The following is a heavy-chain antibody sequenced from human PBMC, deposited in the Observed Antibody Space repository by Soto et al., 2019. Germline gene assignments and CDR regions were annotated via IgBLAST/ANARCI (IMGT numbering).Heavy chain of an antibody. Sequence: EVQLLESGGGLVQPGGSLRLSCAASGFSFSSYAMTWVRQAPGKGLEWVSAISGSGSITYYADSVKGRFTISRDNSKNTLQLQMNSLRAEDTAVYYCAKDIRGLRGAYYFDNWGQGILVTVSS. D-gene: IGHD3-10*01. J-gene: IGHJ4*02. V-gene: IGHV3-23*01. CDR3: AKDIRGLRGAYYFDN. CDR1: GFSFSSYA. CDR2: ISGSGSIT.